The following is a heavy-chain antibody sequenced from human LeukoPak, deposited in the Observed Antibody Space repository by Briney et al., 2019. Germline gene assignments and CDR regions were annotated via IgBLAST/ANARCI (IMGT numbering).Heavy chain of an antibody. Sequence: GGSLRLSCVVSGFTFSESWMSWVRQAPGKGLGWVASLNLDGSDKYYVDSVKGRFTISRDNAKNSLYLQMDSLRAEDTAVYYCAKDLYDSSGSRYDYWGQGTLVTVSS. D-gene: IGHD3-22*01. CDR3: AKDLYDSSGSRYDY. CDR1: GFTFSESW. V-gene: IGHV3-7*03. CDR2: LNLDGSDK. J-gene: IGHJ4*02.